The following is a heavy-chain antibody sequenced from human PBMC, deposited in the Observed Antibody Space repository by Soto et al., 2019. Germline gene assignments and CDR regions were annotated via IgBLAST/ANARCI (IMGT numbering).Heavy chain of an antibody. CDR2: IYTSGST. D-gene: IGHD1-26*01. J-gene: IGHJ4*02. CDR3: AREFKFQRWELLRYFDY. V-gene: IGHV4-4*07. Sequence: PSETLSLTCTVSAGSISSYYWSWIRQPAGKGLEWIGRIYTSGSTNYNPSLKSRVTMSVDTSKNQFSLKLSSVTAADTAVYYCAREFKFQRWELLRYFDYWGQGTLVTVSS. CDR1: AGSISSYY.